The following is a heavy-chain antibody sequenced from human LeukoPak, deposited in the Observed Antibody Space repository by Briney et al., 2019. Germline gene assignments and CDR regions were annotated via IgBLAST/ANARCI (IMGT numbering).Heavy chain of an antibody. Sequence: ASVKVSCKASGYTFTGYYMHWVRQAPGQGLEWMGWINPNSGGTNYAQKFQGRVTMTRDTSISTAYMELSRLRSDDTAVYYCASLDIVVVPAASHKTVAFDYWGQGTLVTVSS. V-gene: IGHV1-2*02. CDR3: ASLDIVVVPAASHKTVAFDY. J-gene: IGHJ4*02. CDR1: GYTFTGYY. CDR2: INPNSGGT. D-gene: IGHD2-2*01.